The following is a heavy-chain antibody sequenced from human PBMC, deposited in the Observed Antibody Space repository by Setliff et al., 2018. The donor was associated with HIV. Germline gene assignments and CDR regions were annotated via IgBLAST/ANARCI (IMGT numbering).Heavy chain of an antibody. Sequence: QPGGSLRLSCAASGFALSNYWMNWVRQAPGKGLEWVANIKQDGSEKYYTDSVKGRFTISRDNAENSLYLQMNSLRVEDTAVYYCARALQGGRRDPDYWGQGTLVTVSS. J-gene: IGHJ4*02. CDR1: GFALSNYW. D-gene: IGHD3-16*01. CDR2: IKQDGSEK. V-gene: IGHV3-7*03. CDR3: ARALQGGRRDPDY.